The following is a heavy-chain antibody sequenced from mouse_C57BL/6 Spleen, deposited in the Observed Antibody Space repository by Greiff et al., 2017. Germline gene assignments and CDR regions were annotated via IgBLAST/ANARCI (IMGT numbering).Heavy chain of an antibody. CDR1: GYTFTSYW. V-gene: IGHV1-55*01. J-gene: IGHJ1*03. CDR3: ARTLVAHGYFEG. CDR2: IYPGSGST. Sequence: QVQLQQPGAELVKPGASVKMSCKASGYTFTSYWITWVKQRPGQGLEWIGEIYPGSGSTNYNEKFKGKATLTADTSTSTAYMQLRSLTSEDSAVYYCARTLVAHGYFEGWGTGTTVTVAS. D-gene: IGHD1-1*01.